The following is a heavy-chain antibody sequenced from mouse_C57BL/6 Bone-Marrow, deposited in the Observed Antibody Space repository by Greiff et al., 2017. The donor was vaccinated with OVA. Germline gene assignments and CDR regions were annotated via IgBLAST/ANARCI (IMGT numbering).Heavy chain of an antibody. Sequence: EVHLVESGGGLVQPGGSLKLSCAASGFTFSDYGMAWVRQAPRKGPEWVAFISNLAYSIYYADTVTGRFTISRENAKNTLYLEMSSLRSEDTAMYYCARLGYYGSSYWYFDVWGTGTTVTVSS. V-gene: IGHV5-15*01. CDR3: ARLGYYGSSYWYFDV. CDR2: ISNLAYSI. CDR1: GFTFSDYG. D-gene: IGHD1-1*01. J-gene: IGHJ1*03.